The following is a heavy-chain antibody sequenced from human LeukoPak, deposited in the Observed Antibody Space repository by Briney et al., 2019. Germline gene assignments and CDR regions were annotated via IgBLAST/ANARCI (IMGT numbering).Heavy chain of an antibody. Sequence: QTGGSLRLSCAASGFTFSNYAMHWVRQAPGKGLEYVSAISTNGGTTYYANSVKGRFTISRDNSKNTLYLQMGSLRDEDMAVYYCARDPDYGDYRDWGQGTLVTVSS. CDR1: GFTFSNYA. CDR2: ISTNGGTT. CDR3: ARDPDYGDYRD. J-gene: IGHJ4*02. V-gene: IGHV3-64*01. D-gene: IGHD4-17*01.